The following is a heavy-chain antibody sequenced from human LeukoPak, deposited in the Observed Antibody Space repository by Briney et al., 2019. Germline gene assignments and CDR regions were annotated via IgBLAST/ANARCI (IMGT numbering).Heavy chain of an antibody. V-gene: IGHV1-69*04. CDR2: IIPILGIA. D-gene: IGHD6-13*01. J-gene: IGHJ6*02. Sequence: ASVKVSCKASGGTFSSYAISWVRQAPGQGLEWMGRIIPILGIANYAQKFQGRVTITADKSTSTAYMELGSLRSEDTAVYYCARGIAAAGTFPPHYYGMDVWGQGTTVTVSS. CDR3: ARGIAAAGTFPPHYYGMDV. CDR1: GGTFSSYA.